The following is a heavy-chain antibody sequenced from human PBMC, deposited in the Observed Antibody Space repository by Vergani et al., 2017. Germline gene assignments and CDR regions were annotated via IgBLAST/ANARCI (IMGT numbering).Heavy chain of an antibody. Sequence: VQLLESGGGLLQPGGSLRLSCAASGFTFSSYAMTWVRQAPGKGLEWVSAISGSGGSTYYADSAKGRFTISRDNSKNTLYLQMNSLRAEDTAVYYCAKGPTGSGYYFDYWGQGTLVTVSS. V-gene: IGHV3-23*01. CDR3: AKGPTGSGYYFDY. CDR2: ISGSGGST. CDR1: GFTFSSYA. J-gene: IGHJ4*02. D-gene: IGHD3-22*01.